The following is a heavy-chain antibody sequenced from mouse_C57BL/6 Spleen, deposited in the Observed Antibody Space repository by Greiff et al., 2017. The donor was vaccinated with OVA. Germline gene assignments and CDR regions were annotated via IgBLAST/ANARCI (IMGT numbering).Heavy chain of an antibody. D-gene: IGHD3-3*01. CDR3: ARYRDSYYFDY. CDR1: GFTFTDYY. Sequence: EVMLVESGGGLVQPGGSLSLSCAASGFTFTDYYMSWVRQPPGKALEWLGFIRNKANGYTTEYSASVKGRFTISRDNSQSILYLQMNALRAEDSATYYCARYRDSYYFDYWGQGTTLTVSS. V-gene: IGHV7-3*01. J-gene: IGHJ2*01. CDR2: IRNKANGYTT.